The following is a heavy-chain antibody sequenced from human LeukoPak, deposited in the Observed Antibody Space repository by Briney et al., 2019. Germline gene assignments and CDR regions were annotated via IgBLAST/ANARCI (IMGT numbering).Heavy chain of an antibody. Sequence: RASVKVSCKASGYTFTGYYRHWVRQAPGQGLEWMGWINPNSGGTNYAQKFQGRVTITADESTSTAYMELSSLRSEDTAVYYCAREVHYYGSGSYWAYWGQGTLVTVSS. J-gene: IGHJ4*02. CDR2: INPNSGGT. D-gene: IGHD3-10*01. CDR1: GYTFTGYY. V-gene: IGHV1-2*02. CDR3: AREVHYYGSGSYWAY.